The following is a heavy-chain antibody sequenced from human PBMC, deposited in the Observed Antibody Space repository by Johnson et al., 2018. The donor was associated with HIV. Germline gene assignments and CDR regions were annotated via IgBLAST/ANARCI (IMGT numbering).Heavy chain of an antibody. CDR3: ARDWRGDSSGYYYFFSFDI. Sequence: VQLVESGGGVVQPGRSLRLSCAASGFTFSSYAMHWVRQAPGKGLEWVAVISYDGSNKYYADSVKGRFTISRDNSKNTLYLQMNSLRAEDTAVYYCARDWRGDSSGYYYFFSFDIWGQGTMVTFSS. J-gene: IGHJ3*02. CDR2: ISYDGSNK. CDR1: GFTFSSYA. V-gene: IGHV3-30-3*01. D-gene: IGHD3-22*01.